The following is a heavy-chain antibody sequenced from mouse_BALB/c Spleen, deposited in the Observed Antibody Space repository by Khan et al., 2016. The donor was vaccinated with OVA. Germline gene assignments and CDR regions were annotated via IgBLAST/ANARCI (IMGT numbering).Heavy chain of an antibody. CDR3: ARSRWLLPDIDY. CDR1: GYTFTKNG. CDR2: INTNTGEP. D-gene: IGHD1-1*02. Sequence: QIQLVQSGPELKKPGETVKISCKASGYTFTKNGMNWVKQAPGKGLKWMGWINTNTGEPTYAEEFKGRFAFSLETSASTAYLQINTLKNEDTGTXFCARSRWLLPDIDYWGQGTSLTVSS. V-gene: IGHV9-3*02. J-gene: IGHJ4*01.